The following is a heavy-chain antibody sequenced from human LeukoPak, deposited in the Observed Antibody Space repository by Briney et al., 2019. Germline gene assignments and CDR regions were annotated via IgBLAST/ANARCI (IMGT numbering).Heavy chain of an antibody. Sequence: ASVNVSCKASGYTFTGYYMHWVRQAPGQGLEWMGWINPNSGGTNYAQKFQGRVTMTRDTSISTAYMELSRLRSDDTAVYYCARDEANYDFWSGYFKWGQGTLVTVSS. CDR3: ARDEANYDFWSGYFK. V-gene: IGHV1-2*02. D-gene: IGHD3-3*01. J-gene: IGHJ4*02. CDR2: INPNSGGT. CDR1: GYTFTGYY.